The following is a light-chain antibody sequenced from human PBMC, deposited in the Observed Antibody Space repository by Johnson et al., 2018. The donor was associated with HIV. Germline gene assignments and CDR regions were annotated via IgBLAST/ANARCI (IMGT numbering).Light chain of an antibody. V-gene: IGLV1-51*01. CDR3: GKWDSSLRSCF. J-gene: IGLJ1*01. Sequence: SVLTQPPSVSAAPGQKVTISCSGSSSNIGNNYVSWYQQLPGTAPKLLIYDNNKRPSGIPDRFSGSKSGTSATLGITGLQTGDEADYYCGKWDSSLRSCFFGTGTKVTVL. CDR1: SSNIGNNY. CDR2: DNN.